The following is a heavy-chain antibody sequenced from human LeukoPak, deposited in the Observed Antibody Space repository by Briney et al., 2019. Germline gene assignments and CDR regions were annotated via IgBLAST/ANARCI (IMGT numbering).Heavy chain of an antibody. CDR3: ARASGNYFFDY. CDR1: GYTFTSYY. D-gene: IGHD4-23*01. J-gene: IGHJ4*02. Sequence: GSVKVSCKASGYTFTSYYMHWVRQAPGQGLEWMGIINPSGGSTSYAQKFQGRVTMTRDTSTSTLYMERSSLRSEDTAVYYCARASGNYFFDYCGERALVTVSS. CDR2: INPSGGST. V-gene: IGHV1-46*01.